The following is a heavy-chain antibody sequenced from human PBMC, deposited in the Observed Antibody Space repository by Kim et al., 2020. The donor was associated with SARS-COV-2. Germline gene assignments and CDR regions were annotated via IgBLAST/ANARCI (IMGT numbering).Heavy chain of an antibody. CDR2: TI. V-gene: IGHV3-11*01. Sequence: TISCAESGKGRFTLARDNAKNSLYLQMNSLRAADTAVYYCARVGQWLVRYWGQGTLVTVSS. CDR3: ARVGQWLVRY. J-gene: IGHJ4*02. D-gene: IGHD6-19*01.